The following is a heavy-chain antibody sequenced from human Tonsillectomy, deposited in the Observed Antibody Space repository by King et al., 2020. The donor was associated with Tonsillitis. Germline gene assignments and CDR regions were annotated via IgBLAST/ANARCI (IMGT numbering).Heavy chain of an antibody. V-gene: IGHV3-43*02. CDR2: ISGDGGST. CDR1: GFTFDDYA. D-gene: IGHD3-22*01. CDR3: AKVGTYYDSSGYSYWDAFDI. Sequence: VQLVESGGGVVQPGGSLRLSCAASGFTFDDYAMHWVRQAPGKGLEWVSLISGDGGSTYYADSVKGRFTISRDNSKNSLYLQMNSLRTEDTALYYCAKVGTYYDSSGYSYWDAFDIWGQGTMVTVSS. J-gene: IGHJ3*02.